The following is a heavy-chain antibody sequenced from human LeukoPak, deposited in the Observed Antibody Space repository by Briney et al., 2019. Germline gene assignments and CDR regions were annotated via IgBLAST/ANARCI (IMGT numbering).Heavy chain of an antibody. V-gene: IGHV1-18*01. D-gene: IGHD2-21*02. J-gene: IGHJ6*01. CDR1: VYTFTRYV. CDR3: AGDELLGYGKYI. CDR2: ISANNGNS. Sequence: SSVKVSCQASVYTFTRYVFSGVRQPPGQEGEWMGWISANNGNSHYAQNLHGRVTMPTDTSTSTAYIEVRGLRSDDTAVYYCAGDELLGYGKYIWGQGTTGSVSS.